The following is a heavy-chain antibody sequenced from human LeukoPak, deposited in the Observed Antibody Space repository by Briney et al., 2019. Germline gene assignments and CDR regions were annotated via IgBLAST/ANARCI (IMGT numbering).Heavy chain of an antibody. CDR3: ARGSYYYDTSGYYYSDY. CDR2: INWNGGRT. J-gene: IGHJ4*02. D-gene: IGHD3-22*01. V-gene: IGHV3-20*04. CDR1: GFSLDAYG. Sequence: GGSLRLSCAASGFSLDAYGMSWVRQGPGKGQEWVSGINWNGGRTGYADSVKGRFTISRDNAKNSLYLQMNSLRAEDTALYYCARGSYYYDTSGYYYSDYWGQGTLVTVSS.